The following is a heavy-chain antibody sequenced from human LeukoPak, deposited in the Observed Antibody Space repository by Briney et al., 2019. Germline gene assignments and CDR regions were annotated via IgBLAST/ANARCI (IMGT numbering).Heavy chain of an antibody. J-gene: IGHJ4*02. Sequence: GGSLRLSCAASGFTVSSNYMSWVRQAPGKGLEGVSVIYSGGSTSYADTVKGRFTISRDNSKNTLYLQMNSLRAKDTAVDYCARAVDLYYEDSSGYLVWYYWGQGTLVTVSS. V-gene: IGHV3-53*01. CDR1: GFTVSSNY. CDR2: IYSGGST. CDR3: ARAVDLYYEDSSGYLVWYY. D-gene: IGHD3-22*01.